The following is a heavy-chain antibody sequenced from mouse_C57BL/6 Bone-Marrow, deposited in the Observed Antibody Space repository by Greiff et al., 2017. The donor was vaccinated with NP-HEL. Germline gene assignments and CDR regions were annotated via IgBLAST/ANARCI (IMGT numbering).Heavy chain of an antibody. CDR1: GFNIKDDY. CDR3: TPFYYYGSSYVNY. D-gene: IGHD1-1*01. Sequence: LMESGAELVRPGASVKLSCTASGFNIKDDYMHWVKQRPEQGLEWIGWIDPENGDTEYASKFQGKATITADTSSNTAYLQLSSLTSEDTAVYYCTPFYYYGSSYVNYWGQGTTLTVSS. J-gene: IGHJ2*01. V-gene: IGHV14-4*01. CDR2: IDPENGDT.